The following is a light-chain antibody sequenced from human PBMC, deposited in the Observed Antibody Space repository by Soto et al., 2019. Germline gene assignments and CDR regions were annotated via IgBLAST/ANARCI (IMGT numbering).Light chain of an antibody. CDR2: EES. Sequence: DIHLTQSPSFLSASVGDRVTITCRPSQAVPNNMAWYQQKPGKPRKLLIYEESTLHSGVPSRFSGRKSGTQFTLTIDSLQPEDFATYYCQQVKTYPRTFGGGTKVEIK. V-gene: IGKV1-9*01. J-gene: IGKJ4*01. CDR1: QAVPNN. CDR3: QQVKTYPRT.